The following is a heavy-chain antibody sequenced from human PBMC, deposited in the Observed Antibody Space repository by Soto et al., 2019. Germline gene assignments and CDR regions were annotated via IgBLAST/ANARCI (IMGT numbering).Heavy chain of an antibody. J-gene: IGHJ4*02. CDR2: INHSGST. D-gene: IGHD6-19*01. V-gene: IGHV4-34*02. CDR3: ARAWYSSGWYFNY. Sequence: QVQLQQWGAGLLKPSETLSLTCAVYGGSLRGYFWSCIRQPPGKGLEWMGEINHSGSTNYNPSLKSRVTISVDTSKNQFSLRLSSVTAADTAVYYCARAWYSSGWYFNYWGQGTLVTVPS. CDR1: GGSLRGYF.